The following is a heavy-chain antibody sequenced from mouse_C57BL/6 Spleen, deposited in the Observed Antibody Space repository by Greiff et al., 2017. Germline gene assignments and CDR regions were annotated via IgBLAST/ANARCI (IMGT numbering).Heavy chain of an antibody. V-gene: IGHV1-69*01. J-gene: IGHJ2*01. Sequence: QVQLQQPGAELVMPGASVKLSCKASGYTFTSYWMHWVKQRPGQGLEWIGEIDPSDSYTNYNQKFKGKSTLTVDKSSSTAYMQLSSLTSEDSAVYYGARRTGDGDYFDDWGQGTTLTVSS. CDR3: ARRTGDGDYFDD. CDR1: GYTFTSYW. D-gene: IGHD4-1*01. CDR2: IDPSDSYT.